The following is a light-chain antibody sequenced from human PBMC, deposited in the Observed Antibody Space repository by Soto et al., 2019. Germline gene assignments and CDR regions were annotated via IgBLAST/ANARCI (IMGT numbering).Light chain of an antibody. V-gene: IGKV4-1*01. J-gene: IGKJ4*01. Sequence: DIGMTQSPDSLAVSLGERATIHCKSSQSVLYNSNNKNYLAWYQQKPGQPPKLLIYWASTRESGVPDRVSGSGSGTDFTLAISSLQAEDVAVYYCQQYYSTPFTFGGGTKV. CDR3: QQYYSTPFT. CDR2: WAS. CDR1: QSVLYNSNNKNY.